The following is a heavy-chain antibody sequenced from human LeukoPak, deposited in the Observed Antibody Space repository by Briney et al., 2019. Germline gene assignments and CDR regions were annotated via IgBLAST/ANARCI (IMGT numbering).Heavy chain of an antibody. V-gene: IGHV3-74*01. CDR1: GFTFNKYW. D-gene: IGHD2-2*01. CDR2: VNSDGSET. J-gene: IGHJ4*02. CDR3: ARGRGTSSYFEY. Sequence: GGSLRVSCAASGFTFNKYWMHWVRQAPGTGLMWVFRVNSDGSETSYADSVKGRFTISRDNAKNTLHLQMNSLRAEDTAVYYCARGRGTSSYFEYWGQGILVTVSS.